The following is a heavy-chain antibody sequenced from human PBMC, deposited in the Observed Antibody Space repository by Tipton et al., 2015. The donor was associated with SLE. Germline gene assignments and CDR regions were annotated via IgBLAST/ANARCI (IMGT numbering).Heavy chain of an antibody. CDR2: ISYDGSTK. V-gene: IGHV3-30-3*01. CDR3: ARDLIGGVIVILGAFDI. D-gene: IGHD3-16*02. J-gene: IGHJ3*02. Sequence: SLRLSCSASGFTFSSYAMHWVRQAPGKGLEWVAVISYDGSTKYYADPVKGRFTISRDNSKNTLYLEMNSLRAEDTAVYYCARDLIGGVIVILGAFDIWGQVTIVTVSS. CDR1: GFTFSSYA.